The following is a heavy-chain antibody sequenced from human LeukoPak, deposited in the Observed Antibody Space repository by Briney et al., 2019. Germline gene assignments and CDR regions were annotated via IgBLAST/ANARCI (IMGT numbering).Heavy chain of an antibody. CDR2: IYYSGST. V-gene: IGHV4-61*01. Sequence: PSETLSLTCTVSGGSVSSGSYYWSWTRQPPGKGLEWIGYIYYSGSTNYNPSLKSRVTISVDTSKNQFSLKLSSVTAADTAVYYCAASMGFCSGGSCYYYYYYYGMDVWGQGTTVTVSS. D-gene: IGHD2-15*01. CDR3: AASMGFCSGGSCYYYYYYYGMDV. J-gene: IGHJ6*02. CDR1: GGSVSSGSYY.